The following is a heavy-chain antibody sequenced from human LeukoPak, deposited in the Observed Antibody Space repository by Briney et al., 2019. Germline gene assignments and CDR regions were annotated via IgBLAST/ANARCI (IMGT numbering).Heavy chain of an antibody. J-gene: IGHJ6*03. Sequence: GGSLRLSCAASEFTFSSFAMSWVRQPPGKGLEWVSTISSSGGSTFYAESVKGRFTISRDNNENTLYLQMNSLRVEDTAVYYCAKDGSTIIVYYYYYMDVWGKGTTVTISS. D-gene: IGHD3-9*01. CDR2: ISSSGGST. CDR1: EFTFSSFA. CDR3: AKDGSTIIVYYYYYMDV. V-gene: IGHV3-23*01.